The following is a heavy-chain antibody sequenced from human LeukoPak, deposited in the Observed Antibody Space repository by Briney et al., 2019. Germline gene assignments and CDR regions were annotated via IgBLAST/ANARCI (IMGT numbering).Heavy chain of an antibody. V-gene: IGHV3-73*01. CDR2: IRSKANSYAT. J-gene: IGHJ4*02. CDR3: SSVGVLDY. CDR1: GFTFSDSA. D-gene: IGHD1-26*01. Sequence: GGSLRLSCAASGFTFSDSAIHWVRQPSGKGLEWIGRIRSKANSYATAYAALGKGRSTISRDDSKNTAYLQMNSLKTEDTAGDYCSSVGVLDYWGQGTLVTVPS.